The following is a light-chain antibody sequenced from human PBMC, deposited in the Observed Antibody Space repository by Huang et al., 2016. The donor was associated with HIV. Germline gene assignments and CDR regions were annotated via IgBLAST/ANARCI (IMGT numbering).Light chain of an antibody. CDR1: KDIGTY. V-gene: IGKV1-27*01. CDR3: QKYNSVPRT. CDR2: ATS. Sequence: DIQMTQSPSSLSASVGDRVTLSCRASKDIGTYLDWYQHKPGKVPKLLIYATSTLQSGVPSRFSGSGSGTNFTLTIGSLRPEDVATYYCQKYNSVPRTFGHGTKVQIK. J-gene: IGKJ1*01.